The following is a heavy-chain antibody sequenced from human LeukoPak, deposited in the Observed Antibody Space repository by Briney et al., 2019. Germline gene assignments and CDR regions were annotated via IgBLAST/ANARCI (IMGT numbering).Heavy chain of an antibody. V-gene: IGHV3-30*18. J-gene: IGHJ4*02. CDR1: GFTFSTFN. CDR3: AKSYYYHSGSFDY. Sequence: GGSLRLSCAASGFTFSTFNMHWVHQAPGKGLEWVAVFSSDGRSTFYAENVQGRFTLSRDNSKDTLSLQMNSLRAEDTAVYYCAKSYYYHSGSFDYWGQGTLVTVSS. D-gene: IGHD3-10*01. CDR2: FSSDGRST.